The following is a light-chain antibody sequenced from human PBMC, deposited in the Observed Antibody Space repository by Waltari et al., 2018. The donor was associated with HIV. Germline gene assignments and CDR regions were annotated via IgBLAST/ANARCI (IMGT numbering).Light chain of an antibody. CDR2: RND. CDR1: SSNIGNNY. CDR3: ATWDDSLYSVL. Sequence: QSALTQPPSASGTPGPRVTISCSGSSSNIGNNYVYWYQQFPGKAPKLLIDRNDERPSGVPDRFVGSKSCTSASLASSGLRSEDEADYHCATWDDSLYSVLFGGGTKVTVL. J-gene: IGLJ2*01. V-gene: IGLV1-47*01.